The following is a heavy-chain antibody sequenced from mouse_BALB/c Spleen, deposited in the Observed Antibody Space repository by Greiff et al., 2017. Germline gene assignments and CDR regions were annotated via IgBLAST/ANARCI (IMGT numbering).Heavy chain of an antibody. CDR3: ARDGNSMDH. CDR2: SRNKANDYTT. Sequence: EVKLVESGGGLVKPGGSLKLSCATSGFTFSDFYMEWVRQPPGKRLEWIAASRNKANDYTTEYSASVKGRFIVSRDTSQSILYLQMNALRAEDTAIYYCARDGNSMDHWGQGTSVTVSS. CDR1: GFTFSDFY. V-gene: IGHV7-1*02. J-gene: IGHJ4*01.